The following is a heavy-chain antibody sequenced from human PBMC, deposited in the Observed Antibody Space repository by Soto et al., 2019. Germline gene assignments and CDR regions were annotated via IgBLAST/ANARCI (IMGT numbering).Heavy chain of an antibody. D-gene: IGHD3-3*01. J-gene: IGHJ2*01. CDR1: GYTLTELS. V-gene: IGHV1-24*01. CDR2: FDPEDGET. Sequence: ASVKVSCKVSGYTLTELSMHWVRQAPGKGLEWMGGFDPEDGETIYAQKFQGRVTMTEDTSTDTAYMELSSLRSEDTAVYYCATVARDDFWRGGVVIWGRGTLVTVSS. CDR3: ATVARDDFWRGGVVI.